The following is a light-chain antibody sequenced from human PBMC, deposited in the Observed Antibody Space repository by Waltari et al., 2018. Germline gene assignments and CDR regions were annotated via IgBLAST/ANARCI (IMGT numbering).Light chain of an antibody. J-gene: IGLJ3*02. CDR1: ALAKQY. CDR3: QAADNSGTLNWV. Sequence: SFELTQPPSVSVSPGQTARITCSADALAKQYAYWYQQKAGQAPLVVIYKDSGRPSGIPERFSGSSSGTTVTLTISGVQAEDEADYYCQAADNSGTLNWVFGGGTKLTVL. CDR2: KDS. V-gene: IGLV3-25*03.